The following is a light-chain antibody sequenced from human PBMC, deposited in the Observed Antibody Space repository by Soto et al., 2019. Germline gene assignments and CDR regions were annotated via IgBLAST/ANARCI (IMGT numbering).Light chain of an antibody. J-gene: IGKJ4*01. V-gene: IGKV3-15*01. CDR2: RAS. CDR3: QQYNNWPRAT. CDR1: QSINSN. Sequence: IVMTQSQATLSVSPGERATLSCRASQSINSNLAWYQQKPGQAPRLLMFRASIRATGFPARFSGSGSVTEFNITISSLQSEDSAVYYCQQYNNWPRATFGGGTKVEIK.